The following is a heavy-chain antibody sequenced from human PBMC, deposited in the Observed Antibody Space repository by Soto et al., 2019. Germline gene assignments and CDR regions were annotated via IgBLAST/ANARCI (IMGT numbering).Heavy chain of an antibody. J-gene: IGHJ4*02. CDR3: AHSYDFWSGYYTDNYFDY. CDR1: GFSLSPSGVG. D-gene: IGHD3-3*01. V-gene: IGHV2-5*02. Sequence: GPTFVNPKQTLTLTWTFSGFSLSPSGVGVGWIRQPPGRALEWLALIYWDDDKRYSPSLKSRLTITKDTSKNQVVLTMTNMDPVDTATYYCAHSYDFWSGYYTDNYFDYWGQGTLVTVSS. CDR2: IYWDDDK.